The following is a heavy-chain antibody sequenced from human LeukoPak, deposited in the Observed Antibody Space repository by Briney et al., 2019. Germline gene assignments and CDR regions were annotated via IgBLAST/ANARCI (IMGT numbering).Heavy chain of an antibody. Sequence: SETLSLTCTVSGYSISSGYYWGWIRQPPGKGLEWIGSIYHSGSTYYNPSLKSRVTISVDTSKNQFSLKLSSVTAADTAVYYCARDSIAAAGTLGYYMDVWGKGTTVTVSS. J-gene: IGHJ6*03. V-gene: IGHV4-38-2*02. CDR2: IYHSGST. CDR3: ARDSIAAAGTLGYYMDV. CDR1: GYSISSGYY. D-gene: IGHD6-13*01.